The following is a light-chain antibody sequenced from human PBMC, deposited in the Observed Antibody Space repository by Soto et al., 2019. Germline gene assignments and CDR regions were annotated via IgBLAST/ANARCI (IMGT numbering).Light chain of an antibody. V-gene: IGKV3-11*01. CDR1: QSVGTF. J-gene: IGKJ1*01. Sequence: EIVLIQSPATLSLSPGGRCTLSCTASQSVGTFFAWYQQKPCQAPRLLIYDASNRATGIPARFSGSGSGTDFTLTISSLEHEDFALYYCQQCYNWPQWTFGQGTKVDIK. CDR2: DAS. CDR3: QQCYNWPQWT.